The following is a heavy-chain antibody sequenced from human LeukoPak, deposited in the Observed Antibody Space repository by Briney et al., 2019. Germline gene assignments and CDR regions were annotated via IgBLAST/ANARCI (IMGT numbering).Heavy chain of an antibody. J-gene: IGHJ6*02. CDR1: GFTFDDYA. D-gene: IGHD3-16*01. CDR2: ISWNSGSI. Sequence: GGSLRLSCAASGFTFDDYAMHWVRQAPGKGLEWVSGISWNSGSIGYADSVKGRFTISRDNAKNSLYLQMNSLRAEDTALHYCAKASRGGYGMDVWGQGTTVTVSS. CDR3: AKASRGGYGMDV. V-gene: IGHV3-9*01.